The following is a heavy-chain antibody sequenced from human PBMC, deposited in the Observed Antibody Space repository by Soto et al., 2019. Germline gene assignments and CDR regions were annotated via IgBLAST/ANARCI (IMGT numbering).Heavy chain of an antibody. J-gene: IGHJ5*02. D-gene: IGHD3-16*01. CDR1: GGSFSGYY. CDR2: INHSGST. Sequence: QVQLQQWGAGLLKPSETLSLTCAVYGGSFSGYYWSWIRQPPGKGLEWMGEINHSGSTNYNPSRKCLVTVAVDTSTYQFARKVSSVTAADTAVYYWAGKGGPDPENWFDPWGQGTLVTVSS. V-gene: IGHV4-34*01. CDR3: AGKGGPDPENWFDP.